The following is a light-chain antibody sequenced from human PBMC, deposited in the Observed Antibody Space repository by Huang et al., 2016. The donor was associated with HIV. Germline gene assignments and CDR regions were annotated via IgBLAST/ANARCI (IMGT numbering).Light chain of an antibody. CDR1: QSISSW. V-gene: IGKV1-5*03. J-gene: IGKJ1*01. CDR3: QQYNSYPWT. Sequence: DIQMTQSPSTLSASVGDRVTITCRASQSISSWLAWYKQKPGKAPKLLIYKASSLESGVPSRFSGSGSGTEFTLTMSSLQPDDFATYYCQQYNSYPWTFGQGTKVEIK. CDR2: KAS.